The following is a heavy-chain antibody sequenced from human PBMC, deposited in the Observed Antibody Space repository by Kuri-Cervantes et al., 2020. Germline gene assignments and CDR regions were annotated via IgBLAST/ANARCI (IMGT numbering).Heavy chain of an antibody. CDR3: ASTPTQAYYNFDLWP. CDR1: GFSFSSYA. Sequence: GGSLRLSCAASGFSFSSYAMSWVRQAPGKGLEWVSYISSSSSTIYYADSVKGRFTISRDNAKNSLYLQMNSLRAEDTAVYYCASTPTQAYYNFDLWPWGQGTRGTVSS. J-gene: IGHJ5*02. D-gene: IGHD3-3*01. CDR2: ISSSSSTI. V-gene: IGHV3-48*01.